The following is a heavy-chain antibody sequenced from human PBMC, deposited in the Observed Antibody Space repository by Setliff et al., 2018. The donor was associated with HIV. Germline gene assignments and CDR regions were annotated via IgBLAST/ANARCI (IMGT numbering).Heavy chain of an antibody. CDR3: ARARYGTSFDP. Sequence: KPSETLSLTCTVSGGSISNYYWSWIRQPPGKGLEWIGYVYYNGGTQYNPSLKSRVTISADTSKNQFSLTLNSVTAADTAVYFCARARYGTSFDPWGQGTLVTVSS. D-gene: IGHD3-9*01. J-gene: IGHJ5*02. V-gene: IGHV4-59*01. CDR1: GGSISNYY. CDR2: VYYNGGT.